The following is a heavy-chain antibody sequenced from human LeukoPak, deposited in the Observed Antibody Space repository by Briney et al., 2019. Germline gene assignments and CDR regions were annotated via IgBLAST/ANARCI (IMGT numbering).Heavy chain of an antibody. V-gene: IGHV4-30-2*01. CDR3: ASGRNWGYRDY. CDR1: GCSISSGGYY. D-gene: IGHD7-27*01. CDR2: IYQSGST. Sequence: SETLSLTCTVSGCSISSGGYYWSWIRQPPGKGLEWIGYIYQSGSTYYNPSLKSRVTISVDRSKNQFSLNLNSVTAADTAVYYCASGRNWGYRDYWGQGTLVTVSS. J-gene: IGHJ4*02.